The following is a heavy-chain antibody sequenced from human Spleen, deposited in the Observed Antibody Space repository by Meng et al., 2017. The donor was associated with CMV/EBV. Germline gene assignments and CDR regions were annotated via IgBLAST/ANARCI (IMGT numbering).Heavy chain of an antibody. Sequence: SLKISCAASGFTFDDYAMHWVRQAPGKALEWVSGINWNSDKIGYADSVKGRFTISRDNSKSSLYLQMNSLRAEDTAVYYCAKDLGDARYGNFYGMDVWGQGTTVTVSS. CDR3: AKDLGDARYGNFYGMDV. V-gene: IGHV3-9*01. CDR2: INWNSDKI. CDR1: GFTFDDYA. D-gene: IGHD1-1*01. J-gene: IGHJ6*02.